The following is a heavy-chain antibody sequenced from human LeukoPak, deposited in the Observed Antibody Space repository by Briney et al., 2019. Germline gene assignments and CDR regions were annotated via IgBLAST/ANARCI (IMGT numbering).Heavy chain of an antibody. CDR1: GFTFSSYG. CDR3: AKDGTFGAATYYFDY. Sequence: GGSLRLSCAASGFTFSSYGMHWVRQAPGKGLEWVAVVANDGNDKRYADSVKGRFTTSRDNSKNTLYLQMNSLRGEDTAVYYCAKDGTFGAATYYFDYWGQGTLVTVSS. CDR2: VANDGNDK. D-gene: IGHD3-3*01. V-gene: IGHV3-30*18. J-gene: IGHJ4*02.